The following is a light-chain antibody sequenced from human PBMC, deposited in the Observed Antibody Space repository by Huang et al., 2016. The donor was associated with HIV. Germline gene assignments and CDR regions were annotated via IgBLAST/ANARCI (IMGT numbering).Light chain of an antibody. Sequence: EIVMTQSPATLSVSPGERATLSCRASQSVSSNLAWYQQKPGQPPRLLIYGASTRATGVPGRFSGSGSGTEFTLTISSLQSEDFAIYYCQQYNNWPPAFTFGQGTKLEIK. V-gene: IGKV3-15*01. CDR1: QSVSSN. CDR2: GAS. CDR3: QQYNNWPPAFT. J-gene: IGKJ2*01.